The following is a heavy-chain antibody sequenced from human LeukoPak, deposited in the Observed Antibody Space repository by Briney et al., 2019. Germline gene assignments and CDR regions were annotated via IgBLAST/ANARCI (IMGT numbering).Heavy chain of an antibody. J-gene: IGHJ6*03. D-gene: IGHD6-19*01. Sequence: GGSLRLSCAASGFIFSSYAMSWVRQAPGKGLEWVSYIGGSGDSTNYADSVKGRFTISRDNSKNTLYLQMNSLRAEDTAVYYCAKSSLAVAGTNYMDVWGQGTTVTVSS. V-gene: IGHV3-23*01. CDR3: AKSSLAVAGTNYMDV. CDR1: GFIFSSYA. CDR2: IGGSGDST.